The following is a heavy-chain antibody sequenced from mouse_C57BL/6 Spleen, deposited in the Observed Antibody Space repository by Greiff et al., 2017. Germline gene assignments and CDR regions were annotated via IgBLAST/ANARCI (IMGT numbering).Heavy chain of an antibody. Sequence: EVKLMESGGGLVKPGGSLKLSCAASGFTFSDYGMHWVRQAPEKGLEWVAYISSGSSTIYYADTVKGRFTISRDNAKNTLFLQMTSLRSEDTAMYYCAATIVTLDAMDYWGQGTSVTVSS. D-gene: IGHD2-5*01. CDR3: AATIVTLDAMDY. V-gene: IGHV5-17*01. CDR2: ISSGSSTI. J-gene: IGHJ4*01. CDR1: GFTFSDYG.